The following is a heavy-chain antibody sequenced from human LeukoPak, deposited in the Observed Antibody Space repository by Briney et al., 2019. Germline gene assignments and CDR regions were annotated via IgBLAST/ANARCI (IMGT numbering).Heavy chain of an antibody. CDR1: GGTFSSYA. D-gene: IGHD3-22*01. Sequence: GASVKVSCKASGGTFSSYAISWVRQAPGQGLEWMGGIIPIFGTANYAQKFQGGVTITTDESTSTAYMELSSLRSEDTAVYYCARAYYYDSSGYLNAFDIWGQGTMVTVSS. CDR2: IIPIFGTA. CDR3: ARAYYYDSSGYLNAFDI. J-gene: IGHJ3*02. V-gene: IGHV1-69*05.